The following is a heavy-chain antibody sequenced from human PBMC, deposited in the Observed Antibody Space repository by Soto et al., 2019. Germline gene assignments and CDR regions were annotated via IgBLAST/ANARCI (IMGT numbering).Heavy chain of an antibody. J-gene: IGHJ4*02. Sequence: GGSLRLSCAASGFTFSSYSMNWVRQAPGKGLEWVSSISSSSSYIYYADSVKGRFTISRDNAKNSLYLQMNSLRAEDTAVYYCARVGGYSGYDDYFDYWGQGTLVTVSS. V-gene: IGHV3-21*01. CDR3: ARVGGYSGYDDYFDY. CDR2: ISSSSSYI. D-gene: IGHD5-12*01. CDR1: GFTFSSYS.